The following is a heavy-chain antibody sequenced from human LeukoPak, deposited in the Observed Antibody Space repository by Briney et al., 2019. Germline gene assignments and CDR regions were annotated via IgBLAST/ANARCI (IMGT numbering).Heavy chain of an antibody. D-gene: IGHD2-15*01. V-gene: IGHV3-7*01. Sequence: LAGGSLRLSCAASGFTFSNYWMTWVRQAPGKGLEWVAHIKEDGGEKHYVDPVKGRFTISRDNAKNSLYLQMNSLRAEDTAMHYCVRDRGYCSGGTCYALWDYWGQGTLVTVSS. CDR2: IKEDGGEK. CDR1: GFTFSNYW. J-gene: IGHJ4*02. CDR3: VRDRGYCSGGTCYALWDY.